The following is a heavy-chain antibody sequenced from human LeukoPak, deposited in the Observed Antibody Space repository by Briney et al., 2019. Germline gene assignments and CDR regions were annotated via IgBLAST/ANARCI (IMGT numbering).Heavy chain of an antibody. Sequence: GESLQISCQGSGYSFTSYWIGWVRQLPGKGLEWMGIIYPGDSDTRYSPSFQGQVTISADKSISTAYLQWSSLKASDTAMYYCATERDKRAFDYWGQGTLVTVSS. J-gene: IGHJ4*02. CDR3: ATERDKRAFDY. CDR1: GYSFTSYW. V-gene: IGHV5-51*01. CDR2: IYPGDSDT. D-gene: IGHD5-24*01.